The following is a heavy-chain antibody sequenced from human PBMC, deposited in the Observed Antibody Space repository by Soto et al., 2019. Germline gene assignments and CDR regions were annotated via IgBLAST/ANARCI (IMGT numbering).Heavy chain of an antibody. CDR1: GGSISSYY. D-gene: IGHD3-22*01. CDR2: IYYSGST. Sequence: PSETLSLTCTVCGGSISSYYWSWIRQPPGKGLEWIGYIYYSGSTNYNPSLKSRVTISVDTSKNQFSLKLSSVTAADTAVYYCARMWGTYDSSGFDYWGQGTLVTVSS. V-gene: IGHV4-59*01. CDR3: ARMWGTYDSSGFDY. J-gene: IGHJ4*02.